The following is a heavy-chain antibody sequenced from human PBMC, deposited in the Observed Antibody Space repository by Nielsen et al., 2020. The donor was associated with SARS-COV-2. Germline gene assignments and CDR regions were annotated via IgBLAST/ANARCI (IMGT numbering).Heavy chain of an antibody. V-gene: IGHV1-46*01. D-gene: IGHD4-17*01. CDR1: GHTFTNYY. J-gene: IGHJ6*02. CDR3: ARDDTVTMYYYSYYGMDV. Sequence: ASVKVSCKASGHTFTNYYMHWVRQAPGQGLEWMGIINTSDGSTTYAQKFQGRVTMTRDTSTRTVYMELRSLRSEDTAVYYCARDDTVTMYYYSYYGMDVWGQGTTVTVSS. CDR2: INTSDGST.